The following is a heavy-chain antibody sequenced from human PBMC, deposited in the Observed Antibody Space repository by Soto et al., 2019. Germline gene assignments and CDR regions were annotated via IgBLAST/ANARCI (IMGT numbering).Heavy chain of an antibody. CDR2: ISGSAAST. J-gene: IGHJ6*02. V-gene: IGHV3-23*01. Sequence: EVQLLESGGGLVQPGGSLRLSCAASGFTFSSYAMSWVRQAPGKGLEWVSAISGSAASTYYAASVKGRFTISRDKPKSPLYLQITTLRPDDPAVYYCPKVPIPPPPTAPSPSGMDVWGQGTPVTASS. D-gene: IGHD5-18*01. CDR1: GFTFSSYA. CDR3: PKVPIPPPPTAPSPSGMDV.